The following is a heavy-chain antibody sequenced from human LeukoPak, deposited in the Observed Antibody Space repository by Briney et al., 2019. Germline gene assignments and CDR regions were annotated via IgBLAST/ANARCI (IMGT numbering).Heavy chain of an antibody. CDR1: GFTFRNHA. V-gene: IGHV3-23*01. J-gene: IGHJ4*02. CDR2: ISGSGETT. D-gene: IGHD1-26*01. Sequence: GSLRLSCAASGFTFRNHAMNWVRQAPGKGLEWVSVISGSGETTYYADSVKGRFTISRDNSRNTLYLQMSSLRGEDTALYYCAKDRGMVGASVRAFDYWGQGTLVTVSS. CDR3: AKDRGMVGASVRAFDY.